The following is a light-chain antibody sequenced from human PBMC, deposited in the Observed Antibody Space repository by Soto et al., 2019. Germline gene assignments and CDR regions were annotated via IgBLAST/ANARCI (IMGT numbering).Light chain of an antibody. Sequence: EIVMTQSPATLSVSPGARATLSCRASQSVSSNLAWYQQKPGQAPRLLIYGASTRATGIPARFSGSGSGTECTLTISSLQSEDGAVYDGQQYNSWPLTFGEGTKVDIK. CDR3: QQYNSWPLT. V-gene: IGKV3-15*01. CDR2: GAS. CDR1: QSVSSN. J-gene: IGKJ4*01.